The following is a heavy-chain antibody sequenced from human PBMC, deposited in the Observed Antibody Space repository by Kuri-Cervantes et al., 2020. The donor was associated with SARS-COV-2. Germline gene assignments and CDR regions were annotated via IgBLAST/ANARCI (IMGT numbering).Heavy chain of an antibody. V-gene: IGHV3-21*01. Sequence: GGSLRLSCAASGFTFSSYAMSWVRQAPGKGLEWVSSISSSSSYIYYADSVKGRFTISRDNAKSSLYLQMNSLRAEDTAVYYCARDLKESKGMDFDYWGQGTLVTVSS. CDR1: GFTFSSYA. J-gene: IGHJ4*02. CDR3: ARDLKESKGMDFDY. D-gene: IGHD5-24*01. CDR2: ISSSSSYI.